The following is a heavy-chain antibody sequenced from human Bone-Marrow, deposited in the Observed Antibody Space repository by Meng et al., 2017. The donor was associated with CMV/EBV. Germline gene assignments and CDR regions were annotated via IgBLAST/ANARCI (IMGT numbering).Heavy chain of an antibody. CDR1: GYTFTSYF. J-gene: IGHJ3*02. V-gene: IGHV1-46*01. CDR3: ATGVLEAVPAAIGGADSFDI. D-gene: IGHD2-2*01. Sequence: ASVKVSCKASGYTFTSYFMHWVRQAPGQGLEWMGLINPSGGSTSYAQKFQDRVTMIRDTSTSTVYMELSSLKSEDTAIYYCATGVLEAVPAAIGGADSFDIWGQGTMVTVSS. CDR2: INPSGGST.